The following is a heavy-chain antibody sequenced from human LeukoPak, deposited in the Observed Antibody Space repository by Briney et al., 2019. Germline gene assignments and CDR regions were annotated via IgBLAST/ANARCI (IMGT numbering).Heavy chain of an antibody. CDR1: GYTFTSYY. D-gene: IGHD2-15*01. Sequence: ASVKVSCKASGYTFTSYYMHWVRQAPGQGLEGMGIINPSGGSTSYAQKFQGRVTMTRDMSTSTVYMELSSLRSEDTAVYYCAREQCSGGSCYSDWFDPWGQGTLVTVSS. J-gene: IGHJ5*02. V-gene: IGHV1-46*01. CDR2: INPSGGST. CDR3: AREQCSGGSCYSDWFDP.